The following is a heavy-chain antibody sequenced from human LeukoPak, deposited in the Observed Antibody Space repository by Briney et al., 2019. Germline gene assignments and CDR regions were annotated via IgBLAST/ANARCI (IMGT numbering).Heavy chain of an antibody. Sequence: SETLSLTCTVSGGSISSYYWTWIRQPAGKGLEWIGRIFTSGSTTYNPSLNSRLTMSVDTSKNQISLRLSSVTAADTAVYYCARNKRERIATLTSDYWGQGTLVTVSS. CDR2: IFTSGST. V-gene: IGHV4-4*07. J-gene: IGHJ4*02. CDR3: ARNKRERIATLTSDY. CDR1: GGSISSYY. D-gene: IGHD6-6*01.